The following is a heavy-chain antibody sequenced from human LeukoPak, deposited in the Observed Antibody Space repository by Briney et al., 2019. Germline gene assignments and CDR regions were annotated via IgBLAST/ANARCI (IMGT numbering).Heavy chain of an antibody. D-gene: IGHD6-13*01. J-gene: IGHJ4*02. Sequence: SVKLSCKASGGTFSSYAISWVRQAPGQGLEWMGRIIPILGIANYAQKFQGRGTITADKSTSTAYMELSSLRSGDTAVYSCARDRPGAAAGTVNVGYWGQGTLVTVSS. CDR3: ARDRPGAAAGTVNVGY. CDR1: GGTFSSYA. CDR2: IIPILGIA. V-gene: IGHV1-69*04.